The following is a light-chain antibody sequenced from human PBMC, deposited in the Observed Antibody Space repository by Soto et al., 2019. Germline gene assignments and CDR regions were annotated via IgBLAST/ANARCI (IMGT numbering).Light chain of an antibody. Sequence: DIQMTQSPPSLSVSVGDRVTITCQASQDISNYLHWFQQKPGKAPQLLIFDVSNLQTGVPSRFSGGGSGTDFALTISSLEPEDIATYYCQQYDSLPLTFGPGTRLEI. CDR3: QQYDSLPLT. J-gene: IGKJ5*01. CDR2: DVS. V-gene: IGKV1-33*01. CDR1: QDISNY.